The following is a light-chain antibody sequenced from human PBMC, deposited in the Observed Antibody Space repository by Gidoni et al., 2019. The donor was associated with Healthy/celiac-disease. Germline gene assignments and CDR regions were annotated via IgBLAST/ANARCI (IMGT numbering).Light chain of an antibody. CDR3: QQYGSSPP. V-gene: IGKV3D-20*01. Sequence: EIGLTQSQATLPLPQGERATLSCGGSQSVSSSYLAWYQQKPGLAPRLLIYDASSRATGIPDRFSGSGSATDFTLTIIRLEPEDFSVYYCQQYGSSPPFGGGTKVEIK. J-gene: IGKJ4*01. CDR2: DAS. CDR1: QSVSSSY.